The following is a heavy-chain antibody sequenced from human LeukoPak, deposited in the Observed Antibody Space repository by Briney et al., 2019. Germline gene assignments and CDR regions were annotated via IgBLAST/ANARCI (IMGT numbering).Heavy chain of an antibody. D-gene: IGHD3-10*01. V-gene: IGHV3-33*01. CDR1: GFPFSSYG. Sequence: GRSLRLSCAASGFPFSSYGMHWVRQAPGKGLEWVALICDDGSILYYVDSVKGRFTISKDRSKNTLYLHTNSLRAEDTAVYYCARDKNYYGSGSPSLAAFDIWGQGTMVTASS. CDR3: ARDKNYYGSGSPSLAAFDI. J-gene: IGHJ3*02. CDR2: ICDDGSIL.